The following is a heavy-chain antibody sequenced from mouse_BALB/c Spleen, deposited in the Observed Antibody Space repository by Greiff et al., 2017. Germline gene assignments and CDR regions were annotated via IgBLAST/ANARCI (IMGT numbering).Heavy chain of an antibody. CDR2: IDPANGNT. D-gene: IGHD4-1*01. Sequence: EVQLQQSGAELVKPGASVKLSCTASGFNIKDTYMHWVKQRPEQGLEWIGRIDPANGNTKYDPKFQGKATITADTSCNTAYLQLSSLTSEDTAVYYCARDWDVGYFDVWGAGTTVTVSS. CDR1: GFNIKDTY. V-gene: IGHV14-3*02. J-gene: IGHJ1*01. CDR3: ARDWDVGYFDV.